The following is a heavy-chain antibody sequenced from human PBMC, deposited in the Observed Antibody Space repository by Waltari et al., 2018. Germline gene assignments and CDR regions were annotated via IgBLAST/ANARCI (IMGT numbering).Heavy chain of an antibody. CDR1: GFTFGDYA. J-gene: IGHJ4*02. CDR3: AKDLLGYCASFNTCYLDF. D-gene: IGHD2-8*01. CDR2: ISWNSGTR. Sequence: EVQLVESGGGLVQPGRSLRLSCTVSGFTFGDYAMHWVRQVPGEGLEGVAGISWNSGTRGYADSVKSRFTISRDDAKNSLYLHMNSLRPEDAAFYFCAKDLLGYCASFNTCYLDFWGQGTLVTVSS. V-gene: IGHV3-9*01.